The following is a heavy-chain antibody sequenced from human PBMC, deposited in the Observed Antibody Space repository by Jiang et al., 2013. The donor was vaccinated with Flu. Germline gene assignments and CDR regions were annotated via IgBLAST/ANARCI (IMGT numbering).Heavy chain of an antibody. Sequence: GAEVKKPGASVKVSCKTSGYTFTACGVSWVRQAPGQGLEWMGWISAYNNVTHYAQKFQDRVTMITEPSTNTAYMDLRSLRSDDTAVYYCARDALTWGSNGYRGDIDYWGQGTLVTVSS. V-gene: IGHV1-18*01. D-gene: IGHD3-22*01. CDR3: ARDALTWGSNGYRGDIDY. CDR2: ISAYNNVT. CDR1: GYTFTACG. J-gene: IGHJ4*02.